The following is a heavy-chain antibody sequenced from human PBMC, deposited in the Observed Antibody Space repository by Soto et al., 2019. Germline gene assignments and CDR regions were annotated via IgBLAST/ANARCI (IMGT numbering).Heavy chain of an antibody. CDR2: INADDDGT. CDR1: GYNSISYA. CDR3: ESTTGTYALEM. D-gene: IGHD1-1*01. J-gene: IGHJ4*02. Sequence: QVQVVQSGAEGKEPGASVKVSCKASGYNSISYAIHWVRQAPGQRLEWMGWINADDDGTKYSQRLQGRITITRDTSAGAIYMELSSLTSEDSAVYYCESTTGTYALEMWGQGTPVTFSS. V-gene: IGHV1-3*01.